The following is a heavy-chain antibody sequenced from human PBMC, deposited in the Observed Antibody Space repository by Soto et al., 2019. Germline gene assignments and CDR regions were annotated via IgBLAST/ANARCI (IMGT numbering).Heavy chain of an antibody. CDR3: ARGEDRVAKLLDY. CDR1: GGSISSYY. J-gene: IGHJ4*02. Sequence: TLSLTCTVSGGSISSYYWSWIRQPPGKGLEWIGYIYYSGSTNYNPSLKSRVTISVDTSKNQFSLKLSSVTAADTAVYYCARGEDRVAKLLDYCGQGSLVTVS. D-gene: IGHD2-15*01. V-gene: IGHV4-59*01. CDR2: IYYSGST.